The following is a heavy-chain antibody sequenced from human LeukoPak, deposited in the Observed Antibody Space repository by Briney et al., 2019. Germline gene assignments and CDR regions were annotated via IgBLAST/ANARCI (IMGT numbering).Heavy chain of an antibody. V-gene: IGHV5-51*01. CDR2: IYPGDSNT. Sequence: GESLKISCKGPRHSFHSQWIGWVRQMPGKGLEWMGIIYPGDSNTRYSPSFEGQVTISADKSISTAYLQWSSLKASDTAMYYCARFSDSGGYYPNWHFDLWGRGTLVTVSS. D-gene: IGHD3-22*01. CDR1: RHSFHSQW. J-gene: IGHJ2*01. CDR3: ARFSDSGGYYPNWHFDL.